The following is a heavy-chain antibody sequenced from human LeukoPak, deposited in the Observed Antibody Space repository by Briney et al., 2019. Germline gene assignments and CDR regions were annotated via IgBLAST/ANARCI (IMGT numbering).Heavy chain of an antibody. CDR1: GVSINTCCYY. J-gene: IGHJ4*02. V-gene: IGHV4-61*01. CDR2: KYYSGST. D-gene: IGHD5-18*01. Sequence: SETLSLTCDVSGVSINTCCYYWTWIRQPPGKGLEWIGYKYYSGSTRYNSSLRSRLTISLDSSKNRFSLRLTSVTAADTAVYYCARGRSYGFDFDSWGPGTLVIVSS. CDR3: ARGRSYGFDFDS.